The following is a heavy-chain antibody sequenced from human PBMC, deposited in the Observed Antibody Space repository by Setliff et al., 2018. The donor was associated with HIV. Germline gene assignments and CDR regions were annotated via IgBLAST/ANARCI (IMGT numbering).Heavy chain of an antibody. V-gene: IGHV4-31*11. D-gene: IGHD4-4*01. Sequence: SETLSLTCAVYGGSFSEYYWSWIRQHPGKGLEYIGYIYYSGSTYYNPSLKSRVTISVDTSKNQFSLRLNSVTAADTAVYYCARDGIYDYSNYVDAFDIWGQGTMVTVSS. CDR3: ARDGIYDYSNYVDAFDI. CDR2: IYYSGST. CDR1: GGSFSEYY. J-gene: IGHJ3*02.